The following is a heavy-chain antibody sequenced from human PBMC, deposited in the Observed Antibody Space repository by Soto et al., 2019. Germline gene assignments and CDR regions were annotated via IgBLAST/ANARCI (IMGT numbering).Heavy chain of an antibody. CDR2: ISSSTTTM. CDR3: ARDRGLVAGRSFDY. J-gene: IGHJ4*02. D-gene: IGHD6-19*01. V-gene: IGHV3-48*02. Sequence: EVQLVESGGGLVQQGGSLRLSCAASGFAFSEYSVNWVRQAPGKGREWISYISSSTTTMYYADSVRGRFTISRDNAENSLYLQMDSLRDEDTAVYYCARDRGLVAGRSFDYWSQGTLVTVSS. CDR1: GFAFSEYS.